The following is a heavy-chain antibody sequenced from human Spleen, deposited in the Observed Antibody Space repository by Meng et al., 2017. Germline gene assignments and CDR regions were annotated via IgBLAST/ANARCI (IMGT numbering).Heavy chain of an antibody. D-gene: IGHD3-22*01. Sequence: SETLSLTCTVSGYSISSGYYWGWIRQPPGKGLEWIGSIYHSGSTYYNPSLKSRVTISVDKSKNQFSLKLSSVTAADTAVYYCARMDSSGLFDYWGQGTLVTVSS. CDR1: GYSISSGYY. CDR3: ARMDSSGLFDY. J-gene: IGHJ4*02. CDR2: IYHSGST. V-gene: IGHV4-38-2*02.